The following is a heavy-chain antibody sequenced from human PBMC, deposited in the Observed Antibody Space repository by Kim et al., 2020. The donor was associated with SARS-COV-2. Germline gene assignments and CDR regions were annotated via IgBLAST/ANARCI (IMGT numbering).Heavy chain of an antibody. CDR3: AAGGNREAFDI. V-gene: IGHV3-23*05. Sequence: TYHGDSVEGRLTISRDNVKNTLSLQMDNVRAEDTAIYYCAAGGNREAFDIWGQGTVVTVSS. J-gene: IGHJ3*02. D-gene: IGHD2-15*01. CDR2: T.